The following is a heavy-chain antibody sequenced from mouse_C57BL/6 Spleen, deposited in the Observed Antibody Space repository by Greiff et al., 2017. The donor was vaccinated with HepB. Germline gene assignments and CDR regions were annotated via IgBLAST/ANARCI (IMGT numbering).Heavy chain of an antibody. CDR3: ATSRIVTTDYAMDY. Sequence: EVKLVESGGGLVKPGGSLKLSCAASGFTFSDYGMHWVRQAPEKGLEWVAYLSSGSSTIYYADTVKGRFTISRDNAKNTLFLQMTSLRSEDTAMYYCATSRIVTTDYAMDYWGQGTSVTVSS. J-gene: IGHJ4*01. CDR1: GFTFSDYG. V-gene: IGHV5-17*01. CDR2: LSSGSSTI. D-gene: IGHD2-5*01.